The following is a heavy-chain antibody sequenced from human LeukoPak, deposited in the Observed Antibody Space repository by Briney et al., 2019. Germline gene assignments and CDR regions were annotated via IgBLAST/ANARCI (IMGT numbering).Heavy chain of an antibody. Sequence: PGGSLRLSCAASGFTFSSYAMSWVRQAPGKGLELVSAISGSGGSTYYADSVKGRSTISRDNSKNTLYLQMNSLRAEDTAVYYCAKDPEDSRRYFDYWGQGTLVTVSS. D-gene: IGHD3-22*01. J-gene: IGHJ4*02. V-gene: IGHV3-23*01. CDR3: AKDPEDSRRYFDY. CDR2: ISGSGGST. CDR1: GFTFSSYA.